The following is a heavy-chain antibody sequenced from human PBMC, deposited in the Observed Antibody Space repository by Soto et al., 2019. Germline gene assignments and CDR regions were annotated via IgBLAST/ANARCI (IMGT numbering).Heavy chain of an antibody. D-gene: IGHD6-25*01. Sequence: VKVSCKASGYTFITYDIHWVRQATGQGLEWMGWMNPSNGNAGYAQKFQGRVTMTRNTSISTAYMDLSSLRSEDTAVYFCARRKERSGPHYFDSWGQGTLVTVSS. J-gene: IGHJ4*02. CDR1: GYTFITYD. V-gene: IGHV1-8*01. CDR3: ARRKERSGPHYFDS. CDR2: MNPSNGNA.